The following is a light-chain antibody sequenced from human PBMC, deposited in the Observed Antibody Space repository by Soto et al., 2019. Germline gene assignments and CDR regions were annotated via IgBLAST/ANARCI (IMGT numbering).Light chain of an antibody. J-gene: IGKJ2*01. V-gene: IGKV3-15*01. Sequence: EIVMTQSPATLSVSPGDRATLSCRASQSITNNLAWYQHRPGRAPRLLIYGASTRASGIPARLSGSGSGTDFTLTIDNLQPEDFAVYYCQHYGDWPPYTFGQGTNLDIK. CDR2: GAS. CDR1: QSITNN. CDR3: QHYGDWPPYT.